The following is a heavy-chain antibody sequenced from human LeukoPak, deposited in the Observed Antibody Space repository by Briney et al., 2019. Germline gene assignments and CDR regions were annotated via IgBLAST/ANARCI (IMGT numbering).Heavy chain of an antibody. V-gene: IGHV3-23*01. CDR3: ARSLSTNGYYYADTFDV. CDR1: GFTFSSYA. J-gene: IGHJ3*01. D-gene: IGHD3-22*01. Sequence: GGSLRLSCAASGFTFSSYAMSWVRQAPGKGLEWVSVISGSGVSTYYADSVKGRFTISRDNSKSTLYLQMNSLRGDDSAVYHCARSLSTNGYYYADTFDVWGQGTMVTVTS. CDR2: ISGSGVST.